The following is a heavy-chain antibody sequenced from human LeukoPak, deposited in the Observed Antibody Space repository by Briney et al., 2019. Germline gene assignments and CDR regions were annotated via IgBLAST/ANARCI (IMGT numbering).Heavy chain of an antibody. CDR1: GFTFSSYA. J-gene: IGHJ4*02. D-gene: IGHD6-19*01. V-gene: IGHV3-30*04. CDR2: ISYDGSNK. Sequence: PGRSLRLSCAASGFTFSSYAMHWVRQAPGKGLEWVAVISYDGSNKYYADSVKGRFTISRDNSKNTLYLQMNSLRAEDTAVYYCARDHIDGIAEAGDLDYWGQGTLVTVSS. CDR3: ARDHIDGIAEAGDLDY.